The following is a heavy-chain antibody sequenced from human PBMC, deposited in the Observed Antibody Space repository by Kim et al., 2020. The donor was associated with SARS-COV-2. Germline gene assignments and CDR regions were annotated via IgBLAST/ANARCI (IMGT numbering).Heavy chain of an antibody. CDR2: ISWNSGSI. CDR3: AKDTSYCGGDCYPGSHYYGMEV. J-gene: IGHJ6*02. D-gene: IGHD2-21*02. CDR1: GFTFGDYA. Sequence: GGSLRLSCAASGFTFGDYAMHWVRQAPGKGLEWVSGISWNSGSIGYADSVKGRFTISRDNAKNSLYLQMNSLRAEDTALYYCAKDTSYCGGDCYPGSHYYGMEVWGQGTTVTVSS. V-gene: IGHV3-9*01.